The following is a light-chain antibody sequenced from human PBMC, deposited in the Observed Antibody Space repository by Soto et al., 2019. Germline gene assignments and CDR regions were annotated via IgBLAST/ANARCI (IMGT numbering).Light chain of an antibody. Sequence: QSVLTQPPSASGTPGQRVTISCSGSSSNIGSNSVNWYQQLPGTAPKLLMYSSNQRPSGVPDRFSGSKSGTSASLAISGLQSKDEADYYCAAWDDSLNGVVFGGGTKVTVL. CDR3: AAWDDSLNGVV. CDR1: SSNIGSNS. J-gene: IGLJ2*01. V-gene: IGLV1-44*01. CDR2: SSN.